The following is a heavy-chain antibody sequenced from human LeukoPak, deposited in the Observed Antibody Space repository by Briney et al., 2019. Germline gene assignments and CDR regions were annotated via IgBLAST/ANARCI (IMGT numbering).Heavy chain of an antibody. D-gene: IGHD2-21*02. V-gene: IGHV3-30*18. CDR1: GFTFSSHG. CDR2: ISYDGSSK. CDR3: AKLGGVVATAAPSDY. Sequence: GGSLRLSCAASGFTFSSHGMHWVRQAPGKGLEWVAVISYDGSSKQYAGSVKGRFSISRDNSKNTLYLQMNSLRAEDTAVYYCAKLGGVVATAAPSDYWGQGTLVTVSS. J-gene: IGHJ4*02.